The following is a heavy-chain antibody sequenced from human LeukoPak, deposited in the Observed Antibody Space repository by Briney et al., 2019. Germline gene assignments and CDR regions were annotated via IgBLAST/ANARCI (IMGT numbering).Heavy chain of an antibody. D-gene: IGHD6-13*01. V-gene: IGHV3-21*01. CDR2: ISGSSSYI. CDR3: ARKYSSSSAHAFDI. J-gene: IGHJ3*02. CDR1: GFTFSTYS. Sequence: GGSLRLSCAASGFTFSTYSMNWVRQAPGKGLEWVSSISGSSSYIYYADSLKGRFTISRDNAKNSLYLQMNSLRAEDTAVYYCARKYSSSSAHAFDIWGQGTMVTVSS.